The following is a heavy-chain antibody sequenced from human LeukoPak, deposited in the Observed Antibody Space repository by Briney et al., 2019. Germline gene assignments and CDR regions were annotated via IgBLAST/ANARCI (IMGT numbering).Heavy chain of an antibody. CDR3: AKGQSWDDFWSGYLPHFDY. D-gene: IGHD3-3*01. V-gene: IGHV3-23*01. J-gene: IGHJ4*02. CDR1: GFTFNSYA. Sequence: GGSLRLSCAASGFTFNSYAMTWVRQAPGKGLEWVSSISGRGDDTYSADSVKGRFTISRDNSKNTLYLQMNSLRAEDTAVYYCAKGQSWDDFWSGYLPHFDYWGQGTLVTVFS. CDR2: ISGRGDDT.